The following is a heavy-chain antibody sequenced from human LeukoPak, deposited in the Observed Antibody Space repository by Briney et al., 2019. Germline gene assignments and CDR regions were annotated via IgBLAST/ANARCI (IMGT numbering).Heavy chain of an antibody. J-gene: IGHJ4*02. CDR1: GYTFIGYY. V-gene: IGHV1-2*02. Sequence: ASVKVSCKASGYTFIGYYMHWVRQAPGQGLEWMGWINPNSGGTNYAQKFQGRVTMTRDTSISTAYMELGRLRSDDTAVYYCARDEGSGTSSYYFDYWGQGTLVTVSS. D-gene: IGHD1-26*01. CDR2: INPNSGGT. CDR3: ARDEGSGTSSYYFDY.